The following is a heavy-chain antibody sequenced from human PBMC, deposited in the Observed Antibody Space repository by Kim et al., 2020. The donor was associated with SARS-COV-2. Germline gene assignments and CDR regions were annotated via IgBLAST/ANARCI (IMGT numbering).Heavy chain of an antibody. CDR3: ARDKYNYYDSSGYYYVLDY. CDR1: GYTFTSYG. D-gene: IGHD3-22*01. V-gene: IGHV1-18*01. J-gene: IGHJ4*02. Sequence: ASVKVSCKASGYTFTSYGISWVRQAPGQGLEWMGWISAYNGNTNYAQKLQGRVTMTTDTSTSTAYMELRSLRSDDTAVYYCARDKYNYYDSSGYYYVLDYWGQGTLVTVSS. CDR2: ISAYNGNT.